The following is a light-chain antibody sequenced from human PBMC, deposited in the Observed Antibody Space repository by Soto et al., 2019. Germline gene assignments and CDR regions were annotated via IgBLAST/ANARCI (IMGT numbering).Light chain of an antibody. CDR2: AAS. Sequence: DIQMTQSPSSLSASVGDRVIITCRASQSISSYLNWYQQKPGKAPKLLIYAASNLQSGVSSRFSGSGSGTDFTLTTSSLQPEDFATYYCQQSYSTPLTFGGGTKVDIK. V-gene: IGKV1-39*01. CDR3: QQSYSTPLT. J-gene: IGKJ4*01. CDR1: QSISSY.